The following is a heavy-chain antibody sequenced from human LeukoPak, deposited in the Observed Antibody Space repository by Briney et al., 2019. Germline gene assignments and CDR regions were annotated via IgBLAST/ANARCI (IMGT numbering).Heavy chain of an antibody. D-gene: IGHD3-22*01. CDR3: AKDVIYYDSSDYYLGGTFDY. CDR1: GFTFSSYS. Sequence: KAGGSLRLSCAASGFTFSSYSMNWVRQAPGKGLEWVSSISSSSSYIYYADSVKGRFTISRDNAKNSLYLQMNSLRAEDTGVYYCAKDVIYYDSSDYYLGGTFDYWGQGTLVTVSS. J-gene: IGHJ4*02. V-gene: IGHV3-21*04. CDR2: ISSSSSYI.